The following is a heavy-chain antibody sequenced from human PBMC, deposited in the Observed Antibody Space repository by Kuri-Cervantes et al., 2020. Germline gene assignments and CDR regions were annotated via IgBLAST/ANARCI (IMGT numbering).Heavy chain of an antibody. J-gene: IGHJ6*02. CDR1: VYTFTSYA. D-gene: IGHD2-8*02. Sequence: ASVKVSCKASVYTFTSYAMHWVRQAPGQRLEWMGWINAGNGNTKYSQKFQGRVTITRDTSASTAYMELSSLRSDDTAVYYCARVGWWDPNYYFYGMDVWGQGTTVTVSS. CDR3: ARVGWWDPNYYFYGMDV. V-gene: IGHV1-3*01. CDR2: INAGNGNT.